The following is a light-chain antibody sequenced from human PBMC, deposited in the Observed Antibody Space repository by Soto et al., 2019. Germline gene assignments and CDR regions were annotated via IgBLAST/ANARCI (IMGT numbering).Light chain of an antibody. CDR1: QVINDY. Sequence: DIQMTQSPSSLSASVGDRVTITCRASQVINDYLAWYQQKQGKVPKVLIYGASTLQSGVPSRFGGTGSGTEFTLTISSLQSKDLATYYCHHHNSASLTFGGGTKVEIK. CDR3: HHHNSASLT. V-gene: IGKV1-27*01. J-gene: IGKJ4*01. CDR2: GAS.